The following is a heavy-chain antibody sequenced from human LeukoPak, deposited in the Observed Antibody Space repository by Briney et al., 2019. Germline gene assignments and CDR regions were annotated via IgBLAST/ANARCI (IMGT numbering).Heavy chain of an antibody. Sequence: GGSLRLSCAASGFTFSSYAMHWVRQAPGKGLEWVAVISYDGSNKHYADSVKGRFTISRDNSKNTLYLQMNSLRAEDTAVYYCASAATILEWLWFGPWGQGTLVTVSS. CDR1: GFTFSSYA. D-gene: IGHD3-3*01. V-gene: IGHV3-30-3*01. CDR3: ASAATILEWLWFGP. J-gene: IGHJ5*02. CDR2: ISYDGSNK.